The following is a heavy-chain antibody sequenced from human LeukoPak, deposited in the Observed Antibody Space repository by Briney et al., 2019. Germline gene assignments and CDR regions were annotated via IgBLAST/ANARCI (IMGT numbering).Heavy chain of an antibody. D-gene: IGHD6-13*01. CDR1: GFTFSSYA. Sequence: PGGSLRLSCAASGFTFSSYAMNWVRQAPGKGLEWVSGISWNSGSIGYADSVKGRFTISRDNAKNSLYLQMNSLRAEDTALYYCAKDIRGYSSSWYDYWGQGTLVTVSS. V-gene: IGHV3-9*01. J-gene: IGHJ4*02. CDR2: ISWNSGSI. CDR3: AKDIRGYSSSWYDY.